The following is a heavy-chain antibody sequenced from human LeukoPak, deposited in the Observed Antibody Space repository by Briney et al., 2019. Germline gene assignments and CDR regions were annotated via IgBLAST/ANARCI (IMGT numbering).Heavy chain of an antibody. J-gene: IGHJ4*02. CDR2: VSGSGGST. V-gene: IGHV3-23*01. CDR1: GFTFSSYA. D-gene: IGHD2-15*01. CDR3: AREGGPTYYFDY. Sequence: GGSLRLSCAASGFTFSSYAMSWVRQAPGKGLEWVSSVSGSGGSTYYADSVKGRFTISRDNSKNSLYLQMNSLTAEDTAVYYCAREGGPTYYFDYWGQGTLVTVSS.